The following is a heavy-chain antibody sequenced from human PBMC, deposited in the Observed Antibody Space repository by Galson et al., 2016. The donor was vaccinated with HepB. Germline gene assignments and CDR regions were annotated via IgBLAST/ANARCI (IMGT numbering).Heavy chain of an antibody. V-gene: IGHV1-3*01. J-gene: IGHJ4*02. D-gene: IGHD2-8*01. CDR2: INAGNDYT. CDR3: ARGGYCANGICARLDY. CDR1: GYTFSNYA. Sequence: SVKVSCKASGYTFSNYAMHWVRQAPGQRLEWMGWINAGNDYTKYSQKFQGRVTITRDTSASTAYMELISLRSEDTAVYFCARGGYCANGICARLDYWGQGTRLTVSS.